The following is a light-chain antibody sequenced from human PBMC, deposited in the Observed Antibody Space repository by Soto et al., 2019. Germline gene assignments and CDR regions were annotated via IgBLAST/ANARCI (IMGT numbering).Light chain of an antibody. CDR3: QQADSFPIT. CDR1: QTIGSW. Sequence: DIQMTQSPSTLSASVGDRVTVTCRASQTIGSWLAWYQQKPGRAPKLLIYAASSLQSGVPSRFSGSGSGTDFTLTISSLQPDDFATYYCQQADSFPITFGQGTRLEIK. V-gene: IGKV1-12*01. J-gene: IGKJ5*01. CDR2: AAS.